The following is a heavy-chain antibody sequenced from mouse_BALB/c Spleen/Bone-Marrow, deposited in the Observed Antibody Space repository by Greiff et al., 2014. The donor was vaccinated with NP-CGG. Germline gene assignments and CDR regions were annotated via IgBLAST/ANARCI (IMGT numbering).Heavy chain of an antibody. CDR3: ARDTMDY. Sequence: QGQLQQSGPELGKPGASVRISCKASGYTFTSYYINWGKQRPGQGLEWIGWIYPGNVNTKYNEKFKGKATLTADKSSSTAYMQLSSLTSEDSAVYFCARDTMDYWGQGTSVTVSS. J-gene: IGHJ4*01. CDR1: GYTFTSYY. V-gene: IGHV1S56*01. CDR2: IYPGNVNT.